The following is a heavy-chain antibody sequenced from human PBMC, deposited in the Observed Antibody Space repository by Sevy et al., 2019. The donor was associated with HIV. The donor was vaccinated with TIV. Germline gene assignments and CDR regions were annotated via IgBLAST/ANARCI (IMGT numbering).Heavy chain of an antibody. V-gene: IGHV3-7*01. J-gene: IGHJ4*02. CDR3: ARDVSSPYGDYEGYYFDY. Sequence: GGSLRLSCAASGFTFSKYGMHWVRQAPGKGLEWVANIKQDGSEKYYVDSVKGRFTISRDNAKNSLYLQMNSLRAEDTAVYYCARDVSSPYGDYEGYYFDYWGQGNLVTVSS. CDR1: GFTFSKYG. CDR2: IKQDGSEK. D-gene: IGHD4-17*01.